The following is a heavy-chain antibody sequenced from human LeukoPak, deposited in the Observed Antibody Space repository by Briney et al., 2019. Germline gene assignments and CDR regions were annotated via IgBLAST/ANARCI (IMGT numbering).Heavy chain of an antibody. CDR2: ISSSSSYT. Sequence: GGSLRLSCAASGFTFSSYSMNWVRQAPGKGLEWVSSISSSSSYTYYADSVKGRFTISRDNAKNSLYLQMNSLRAEDTAVYYCARIGDYGDSSYYFDYWGQGTLVTVSS. V-gene: IGHV3-21*01. D-gene: IGHD4-17*01. CDR1: GFTFSSYS. CDR3: ARIGDYGDSSYYFDY. J-gene: IGHJ4*02.